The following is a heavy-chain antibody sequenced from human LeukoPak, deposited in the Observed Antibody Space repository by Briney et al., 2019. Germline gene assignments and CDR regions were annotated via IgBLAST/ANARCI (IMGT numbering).Heavy chain of an antibody. J-gene: IGHJ5*02. CDR3: AREGAFSTNGVRNWFDP. CDR1: GYTFTGYY. CDR2: INPNSGGT. Sequence: ASVKVSCKASGYTFTGYYMHWVRQTPGQGLEWMGWINPNSGGTNYAQKFQGRVTMTRDTSISTAYMELSRLRSDDTAVYYCAREGAFSTNGVRNWFDPWGQGTLVTVSS. V-gene: IGHV1-2*02. D-gene: IGHD2-8*01.